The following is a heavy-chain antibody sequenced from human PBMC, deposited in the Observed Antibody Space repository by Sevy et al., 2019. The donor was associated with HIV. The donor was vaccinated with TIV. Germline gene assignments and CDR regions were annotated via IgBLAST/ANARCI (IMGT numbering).Heavy chain of an antibody. V-gene: IGHV3-30*04. CDR2: ISHDGRNK. J-gene: IGHJ4*02. Sequence: GGSLRLSCAASGFTFSSNAMHWVRQAPGKGLEWVAVISHDGRNKYYAHSVKGRFTISRDNSKNTVYLQMNSLRAEDTAVYYCARDPRTTVTIRGYFDYWGQGTLVTVSS. CDR3: ARDPRTTVTIRGYFDY. D-gene: IGHD4-17*01. CDR1: GFTFSSNA.